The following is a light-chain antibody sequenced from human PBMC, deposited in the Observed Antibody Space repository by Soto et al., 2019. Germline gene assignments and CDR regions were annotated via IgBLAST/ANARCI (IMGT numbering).Light chain of an antibody. Sequence: EIVMTQSPATLSVSPGQRATLSCRASQSVRRNLAWYQQKPGQAPRLLIYGASTRATGIPARFSGSGSGTEFTLTISSLQSEHFAAYYCQQYNNWPPWTFGLGTKVKIK. CDR2: GAS. J-gene: IGKJ1*01. CDR1: QSVRRN. CDR3: QQYNNWPPWT. V-gene: IGKV3-15*01.